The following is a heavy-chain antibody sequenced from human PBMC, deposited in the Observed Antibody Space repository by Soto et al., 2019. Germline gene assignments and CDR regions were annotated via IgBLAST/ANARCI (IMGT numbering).Heavy chain of an antibody. Sequence: ASVKVSCKASGSTFTGYFMHWVRQAPGQGLEWMGWINPYSGGADYAQSFQGRVTMTRDTSISTVYMELSRLRFDDTAVYYCARVIRGAYYNSPLDTWGQGTVVTVSS. CDR2: INPYSGGA. J-gene: IGHJ5*02. CDR3: ARVIRGAYYNSPLDT. V-gene: IGHV1-2*02. CDR1: GSTFTGYF. D-gene: IGHD3-10*01.